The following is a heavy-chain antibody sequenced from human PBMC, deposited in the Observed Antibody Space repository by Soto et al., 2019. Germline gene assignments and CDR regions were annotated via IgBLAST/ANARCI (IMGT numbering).Heavy chain of an antibody. Sequence: QVPLVESGGGVVQPGRSLRLSCVASGFTFNNYGMHWVRQAPGKGLEWVAVISFDGSFKYYADSLKGRLIISRDNPKNTVFLQMDSLRAEDTAVYYCAKEQNYGYSYGCPPDLWGQGTLVTVSS. J-gene: IGHJ4*02. V-gene: IGHV3-30*18. CDR1: GFTFNNYG. D-gene: IGHD5-18*01. CDR3: AKEQNYGYSYGCPPDL. CDR2: ISFDGSFK.